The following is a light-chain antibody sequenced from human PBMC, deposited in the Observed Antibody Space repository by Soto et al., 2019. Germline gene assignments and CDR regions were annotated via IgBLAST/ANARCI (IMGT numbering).Light chain of an antibody. Sequence: EIVLTQSPGTLSLSPGERATLSCRASQTVSSSYLAWFQQKPGQAPRLLIYGASYRATGIPDRFSGSGSGTDFTLTISRLEPEDFAVYYCQQRSNWPLTFGGGTKVEIK. J-gene: IGKJ4*01. V-gene: IGKV3D-20*02. CDR3: QQRSNWPLT. CDR2: GAS. CDR1: QTVSSSY.